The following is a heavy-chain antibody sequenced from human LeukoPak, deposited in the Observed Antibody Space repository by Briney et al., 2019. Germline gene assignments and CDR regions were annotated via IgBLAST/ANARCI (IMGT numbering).Heavy chain of an antibody. D-gene: IGHD6-6*01. J-gene: IGHJ4*02. CDR3: ARVEYSSSSSFDY. CDR1: GGSFSGYY. Sequence: SETLSLTCAVYGGSFSGYYWSWIRQPPGKGLEWIGEINHSGSTNYNPSLKSRVTISVDTSKNQFSLKLSSVTAADTAVYYCARVEYSSSSSFDYWGRGTLVTVPS. V-gene: IGHV4-34*01. CDR2: INHSGST.